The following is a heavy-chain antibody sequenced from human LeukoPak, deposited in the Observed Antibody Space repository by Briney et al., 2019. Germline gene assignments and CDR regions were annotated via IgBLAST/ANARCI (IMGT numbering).Heavy chain of an antibody. Sequence: SVKVSCKASGGTFSSYAISWVRQAPGQGLEWMGGIIPIFGTANYAQKFQGRVTITADKSTSTAYMELSSLRSEDTAVYYCASGLGCCSSTSCYALGYWGQGTLVTVSS. J-gene: IGHJ4*02. D-gene: IGHD2-2*01. CDR2: IIPIFGTA. CDR1: GGTFSSYA. V-gene: IGHV1-69*06. CDR3: ASGLGCCSSTSCYALGY.